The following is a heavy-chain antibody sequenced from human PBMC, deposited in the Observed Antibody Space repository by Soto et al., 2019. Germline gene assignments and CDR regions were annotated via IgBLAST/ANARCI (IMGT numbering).Heavy chain of an antibody. D-gene: IGHD5-18*01. CDR1: GGSISSSSYY. CDR3: ARHDYDVATITGAGTAIVSYYYYGMDV. CDR2: IYYSGST. Sequence: SETLSLTCTVSGGSISSSSYYWGWIRQPPGKGLEWIGSIYYSGSTYYNPSLKSRVTISVDTSKNQFSLKLSSVTAADTAVYYCARHDYDVATITGAGTAIVSYYYYGMDVWGQGTKVTVYS. J-gene: IGHJ6*02. V-gene: IGHV4-39*01.